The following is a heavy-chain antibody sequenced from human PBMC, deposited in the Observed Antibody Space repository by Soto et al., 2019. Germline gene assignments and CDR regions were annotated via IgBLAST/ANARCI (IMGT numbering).Heavy chain of an antibody. Sequence: PWGSLRLSCAASGFTFSSYAMSWVRQAPGKGLEWVSAISGSGGSTYYADSVKGRFTISRDNSKNTLYLQMNSLRAEDTAVYYFAKKPILDLYYYGSGSYYNFSWFDPWGQGTLVAVSS. CDR3: AKKPILDLYYYGSGSYYNFSWFDP. J-gene: IGHJ5*02. D-gene: IGHD3-10*01. V-gene: IGHV3-23*01. CDR2: ISGSGGST. CDR1: GFTFSSYA.